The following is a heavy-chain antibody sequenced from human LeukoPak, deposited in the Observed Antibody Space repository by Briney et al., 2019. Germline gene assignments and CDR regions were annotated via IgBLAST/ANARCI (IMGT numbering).Heavy chain of an antibody. Sequence: PGGSLRLSCAASGFTFDDYAMHWVRQAPGKGLEWVSLISGDGGSTYYADSVKGRFTISRDNSKNSLYLQMNSLRTEDTALYYCAKDGVEMAAIGWFDPWGQGTLVTVSS. CDR3: AKDGVEMAAIGWFDP. CDR1: GFTFDDYA. J-gene: IGHJ5*02. CDR2: ISGDGGST. V-gene: IGHV3-43*02. D-gene: IGHD5-24*01.